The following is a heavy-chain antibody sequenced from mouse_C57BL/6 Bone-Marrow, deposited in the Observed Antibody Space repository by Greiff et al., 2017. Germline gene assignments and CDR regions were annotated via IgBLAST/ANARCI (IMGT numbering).Heavy chain of an antibody. CDR2: FYPGSGSI. Sequence: QVQLQQSGAELVKPGASVKLSCKASGYIFTEYTIHWVKQRSGQGLEWIGWFYPGSGSIKYNERFKDNATLTADKSSNTVYMELSRLTSEDSAVYFCARHERYYDYEGYFDYWGQGTTLTVSS. D-gene: IGHD2-4*01. V-gene: IGHV1-62-2*01. J-gene: IGHJ2*01. CDR3: ARHERYYDYEGYFDY. CDR1: GYIFTEYT.